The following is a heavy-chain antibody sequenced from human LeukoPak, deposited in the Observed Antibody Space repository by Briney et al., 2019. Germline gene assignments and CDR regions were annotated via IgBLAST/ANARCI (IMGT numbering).Heavy chain of an antibody. D-gene: IGHD2-2*01. J-gene: IGHJ3*02. CDR3: ARDDWTYCSSTTCPDAYI. Sequence: MASQTLSLTCTVSGGSVSSGTYYWRWIRQPAGKGLEWIGHIYTSESTNYNPSLKSRVTISVDTSKNQFSLKLTSVTAAETAVYYCARDDWTYCSSTTCPDAYIWGQGTMVTVSS. CDR1: GGSVSSGTYY. CDR2: IYTSEST. V-gene: IGHV4-61*09.